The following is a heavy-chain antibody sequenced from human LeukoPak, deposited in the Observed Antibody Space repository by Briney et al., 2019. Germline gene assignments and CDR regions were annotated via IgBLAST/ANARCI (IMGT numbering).Heavy chain of an antibody. CDR2: IKHDGSEK. Sequence: PGESLRLSCAASGFPFNYYFMTWIRQAPGKGLEWVASIKHDGSEKYYVDSVRGRFTISRDDAKNSLYLQMNSLRAEDTAVYYCARDRDSSGSWEVNFDHWGQGTLVAVSS. CDR3: ARDRDSSGSWEVNFDH. D-gene: IGHD6-13*01. V-gene: IGHV3-7*01. J-gene: IGHJ4*02. CDR1: GFPFNYYF.